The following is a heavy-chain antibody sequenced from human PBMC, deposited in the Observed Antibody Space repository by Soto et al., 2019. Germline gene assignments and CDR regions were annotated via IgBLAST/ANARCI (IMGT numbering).Heavy chain of an antibody. Sequence: SVKVSCKASEGTFSSYAISWVRQAPGQGLEWMGGIIPIFGTANYAQKFQGRVTITADESTSTAYMELSSLRSEDTAVYYCARDRSITGTENWFDPWGQGTLVTVSS. CDR3: ARDRSITGTENWFDP. V-gene: IGHV1-69*13. J-gene: IGHJ5*02. D-gene: IGHD1-7*01. CDR1: EGTFSSYA. CDR2: IIPIFGTA.